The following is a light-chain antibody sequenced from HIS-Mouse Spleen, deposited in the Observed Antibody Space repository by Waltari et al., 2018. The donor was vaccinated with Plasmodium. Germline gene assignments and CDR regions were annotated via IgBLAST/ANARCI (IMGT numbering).Light chain of an antibody. V-gene: IGLV3-25*03. CDR2: KDS. CDR3: QSADSSGTYRV. Sequence: SYELTQPPSVSVSPGQTARITCSGDALPKQYAYWYQQKPGQAPVLLIYKDSERPSGTPDRFSGSSSGTTVTLTISGVQAEDEADYCCQSADSSGTYRVFGGGTKLTVL. J-gene: IGLJ2*01. CDR1: ALPKQY.